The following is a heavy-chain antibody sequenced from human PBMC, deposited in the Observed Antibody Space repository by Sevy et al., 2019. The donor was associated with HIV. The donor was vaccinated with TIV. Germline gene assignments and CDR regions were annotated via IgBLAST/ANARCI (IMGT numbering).Heavy chain of an antibody. V-gene: IGHV4-34*01. CDR1: GFTFSSYE. CDR2: INHSGST. CDR3: ARAPPVVVVPGAPSWFDP. J-gene: IGHJ5*02. D-gene: IGHD2-2*01. Sequence: GSLRLSCTASGFTFSSYEMNWVRQAPGKGLEWIGEINHSGSTNYNPSLKSRVTISVDTSKNQFSLRLNSVTAADTAVYYCARAPPVVVVPGAPSWFDPWGQGTLVTVSS.